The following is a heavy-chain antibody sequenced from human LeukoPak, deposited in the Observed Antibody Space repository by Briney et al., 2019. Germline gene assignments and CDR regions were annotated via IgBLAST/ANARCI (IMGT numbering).Heavy chain of an antibody. CDR2: IRYDGRNK. Sequence: GGSLRLSCAASGFTFSSYGMHWVRQAPGKGLDWVAFIRYDGRNKYYADSVKGRFTISRDNSKNTLYLQMNSLRAEDTAVYYCATQVRHGSDPSLYYYYMDVWGKGTTVTISS. J-gene: IGHJ6*03. CDR3: ATQVRHGSDPSLYYYYMDV. V-gene: IGHV3-30*02. CDR1: GFTFSSYG. D-gene: IGHD3-10*01.